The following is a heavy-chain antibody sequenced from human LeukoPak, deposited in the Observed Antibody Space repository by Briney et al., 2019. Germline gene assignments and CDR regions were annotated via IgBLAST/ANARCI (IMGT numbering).Heavy chain of an antibody. V-gene: IGHV4-38-2*02. CDR2: IHQSGST. Sequence: SETLSLTCTVSGYSLSSGYYWGWIRQPPGKGLEWIGSIHQSGSTYYNPSLKSRVTISIDTSKNQFSLKLSSVTAADTAVYYCARDPQVAAAGTFDYWGQGTLVTVSA. CDR3: ARDPQVAAAGTFDY. D-gene: IGHD6-13*01. J-gene: IGHJ4*02. CDR1: GYSLSSGYY.